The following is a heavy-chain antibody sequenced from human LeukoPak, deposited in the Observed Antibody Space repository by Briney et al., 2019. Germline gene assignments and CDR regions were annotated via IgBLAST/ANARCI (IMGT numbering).Heavy chain of an antibody. Sequence: GGSLRLSCAASGFTFDDYGMSWVRQAPGKWLEWVANIKQDGSEKYYVDSVKGRFTISRDNAKNSLYLHMNSLRAEDTAVYYCARGEGLDSYGVDYWGQGTLVTVSS. CDR1: GFTFDDYG. CDR3: ARGEGLDSYGVDY. J-gene: IGHJ4*02. V-gene: IGHV3-7*01. D-gene: IGHD5-18*01. CDR2: IKQDGSEK.